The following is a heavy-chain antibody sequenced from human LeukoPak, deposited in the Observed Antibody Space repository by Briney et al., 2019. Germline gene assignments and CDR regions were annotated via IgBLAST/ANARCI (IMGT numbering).Heavy chain of an antibody. J-gene: IGHJ6*02. CDR3: ARGYYDILTGSANYYGMDV. CDR2: IVVGSGNT. V-gene: IGHV1-58*01. D-gene: IGHD3-9*01. Sequence: SVKVSCKASGFTFTSSAVQWVRQARGQRLEWIGWIVVGSGNTNYAQKFQERVTITRDMSTSTAYMELSSLRSEDTAVYYCARGYYDILTGSANYYGMDVWGQGTTVTVSS. CDR1: GFTFTSSA.